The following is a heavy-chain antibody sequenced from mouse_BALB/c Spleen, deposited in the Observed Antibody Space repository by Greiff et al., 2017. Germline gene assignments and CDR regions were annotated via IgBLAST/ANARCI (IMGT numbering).Heavy chain of an antibody. CDR2: ISYDGSN. CDR3: ATYAPFAY. Sequence: EVKLMESGPGLVKPSQSLSLTCSVTGYSITSGYYWNWIRQFPGNKLEWMGYISYDGSNNYNPSLKNRISITRDTSKNQFFLKLNSVTTEDTATYYCATYAPFAYWGQGTLVTVSA. J-gene: IGHJ3*01. V-gene: IGHV3-6*02. D-gene: IGHD2-12*01. CDR1: GYSITSGYY.